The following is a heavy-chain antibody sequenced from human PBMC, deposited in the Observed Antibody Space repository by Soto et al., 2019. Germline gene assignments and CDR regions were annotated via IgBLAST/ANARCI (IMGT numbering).Heavy chain of an antibody. CDR2: IYYSGST. V-gene: IGHV4-59*01. Sequence: QVQLQESGPGLVKPSETLSLTCTVSGGSISSYYWSWIRQPPGKGLEWIGYIYYSGSTTYNPSLKSRVTISVDTSNNQFSLKLSSVTAADTAVYYCARTLYAKKAARLGNNWFDPWGQGTLVTVSS. CDR1: GGSISSYY. J-gene: IGHJ5*02. D-gene: IGHD6-6*01. CDR3: ARTLYAKKAARLGNNWFDP.